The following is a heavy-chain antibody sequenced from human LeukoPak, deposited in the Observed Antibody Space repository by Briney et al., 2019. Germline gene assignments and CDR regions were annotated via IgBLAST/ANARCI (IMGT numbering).Heavy chain of an antibody. D-gene: IGHD3-22*01. V-gene: IGHV3-9*01. CDR2: ISWNSGSI. Sequence: PGRSLRLSCAASGFTFDDYAMHWVRQAPGKGLERVSGISWNSGSIGYADSVKGRFTISRDNAKNSLYLQMNSLRAEDTALYYCAKTPSLSYDSSGLFDYWGQGTLVTVSS. CDR1: GFTFDDYA. J-gene: IGHJ4*02. CDR3: AKTPSLSYDSSGLFDY.